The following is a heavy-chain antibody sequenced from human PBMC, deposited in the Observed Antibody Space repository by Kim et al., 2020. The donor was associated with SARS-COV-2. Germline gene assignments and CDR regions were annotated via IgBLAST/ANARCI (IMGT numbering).Heavy chain of an antibody. Sequence: GGSLRLSCAASGFTFSSYAMHWVRQAPGKGLEWVAVISYDGSKKYYADSVQGRFTIARDNSKNTLYLQMNSLRAEDTAVYYWARDVGGYYGMDVWGQGTTVTVSS. CDR1: GFTFSSYA. J-gene: IGHJ6*02. CDR3: ARDVGGYYGMDV. CDR2: ISYDGSKK. D-gene: IGHD3-10*01. V-gene: IGHV3-30-3*01.